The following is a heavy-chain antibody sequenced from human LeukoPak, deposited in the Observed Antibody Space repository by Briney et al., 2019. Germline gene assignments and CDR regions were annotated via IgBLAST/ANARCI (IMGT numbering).Heavy chain of an antibody. Sequence: ASVKVSCTASGCTFTSYGISWVRQAPGQGLDWMGWISAYNGNTNYAQKLQGRVTMTTDTSTSTAYMELRSLRSDDTAVYYCARDYTRIVVVPAALGYWGQGTLVTVSS. CDR2: ISAYNGNT. CDR1: GCTFTSYG. D-gene: IGHD2-2*01. V-gene: IGHV1-18*01. J-gene: IGHJ4*02. CDR3: ARDYTRIVVVPAALGY.